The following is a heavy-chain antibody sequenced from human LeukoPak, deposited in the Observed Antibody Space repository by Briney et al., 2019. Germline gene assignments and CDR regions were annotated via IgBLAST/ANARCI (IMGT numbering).Heavy chain of an antibody. CDR2: LDPNRGAT. D-gene: IGHD6-19*01. J-gene: IGHJ4*02. V-gene: IGHV1-2*02. CDR1: GYIFTGYY. CDR3: ARDSENYSSGWSDFDS. Sequence: ASVKVSCKASGYIFTGYYMHWVRQAPGQRLEWMGWLDPNRGATDYAQEFQGRVTMTRDTSTAYMELNSLTSDDTAVYYCARDSENYSSGWSDFDSWGQGTLVTVSS.